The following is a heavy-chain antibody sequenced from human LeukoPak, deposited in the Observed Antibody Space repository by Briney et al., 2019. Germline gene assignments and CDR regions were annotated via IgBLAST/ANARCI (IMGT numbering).Heavy chain of an antibody. J-gene: IGHJ4*02. V-gene: IGHV4-34*01. CDR2: INHSGST. Sequence: SETLSLTCTVSGGSISSYYWSWIRQPPGKGLEWIGEINHSGSTNYNPSLKSRVTISVDTSKNQFSLKLSSVTAADTAVYYCARVVPLGPFDYWGQGTLVTVSS. CDR1: GGSISSYY. CDR3: ARVVPLGPFDY.